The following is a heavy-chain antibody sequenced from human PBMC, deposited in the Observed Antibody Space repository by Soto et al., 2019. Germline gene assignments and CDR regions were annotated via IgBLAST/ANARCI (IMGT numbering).Heavy chain of an antibody. Sequence: LRLSCTGSGFTFGDFGMSWFRQAPGKGLEWVANIKQDESEKNYLDSVKGRFTISRDNAKNSLYLQMNSLRAEDTAVYYCASDRFRGTYYLRGVTYFFEEWGQGA. J-gene: IGHJ4*02. D-gene: IGHD1-26*01. CDR1: GFTFGDFG. CDR3: ASDRFRGTYYLRGVTYFFEE. V-gene: IGHV3-7*03. CDR2: IKQDESEK.